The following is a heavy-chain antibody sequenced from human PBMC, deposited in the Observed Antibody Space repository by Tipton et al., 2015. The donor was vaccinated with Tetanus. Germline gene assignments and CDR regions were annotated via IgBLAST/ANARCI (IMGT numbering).Heavy chain of an antibody. CDR1: GYNFVNFG. CDR2: ISAYNGKT. Sequence: QLVQSGAEVKEPGASVKVSCKASGYNFVNFGISWVRQAPGQGLEWMGWISAYNGKTKYAQRLQGRVTMTTDRSASTAYMDLRRLRSDDTAVYYCARVNFDSSKKGPFDSWGQGIPVIVSA. J-gene: IGHJ4*02. V-gene: IGHV1-18*01. D-gene: IGHD3-3*01. CDR3: ARVNFDSSKKGPFDS.